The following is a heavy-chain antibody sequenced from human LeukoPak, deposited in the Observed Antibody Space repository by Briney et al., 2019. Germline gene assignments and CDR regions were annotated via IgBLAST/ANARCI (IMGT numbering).Heavy chain of an antibody. CDR3: AREGYCSGGSCYSFVFDY. D-gene: IGHD2-15*01. CDR2: ISSSSSYI. CDR1: GFTFSSYS. V-gene: IGHV3-21*01. J-gene: IGHJ4*02. Sequence: PGGSLRLSCAASGFTFSSYSMNWVRQAPGKGLEWVSSISSSSSYIYYADSVKGRFTISRDNAKNSLYLQMTSLRAEDTAVYYCAREGYCSGGSCYSFVFDYWGQGTLVTVSS.